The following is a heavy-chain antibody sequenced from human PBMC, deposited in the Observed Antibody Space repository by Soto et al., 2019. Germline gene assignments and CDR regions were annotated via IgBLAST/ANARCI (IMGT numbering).Heavy chain of an antibody. CDR3: ARDETYYYGSGPV. V-gene: IGHV3-7*01. D-gene: IGHD3-10*01. CDR2: IKQDGSEK. Sequence: GFLRIYCASAGLRFSTYWMSWVRQAPGKGLEWVANIKQDGSEKYYVDSVQGRFTISRDNAKNSLYLQMNSLRAEDTAVYYWARDETYYYGSGPVGGQGTLVTVSS. CDR1: GLRFSTYW. J-gene: IGHJ4*02.